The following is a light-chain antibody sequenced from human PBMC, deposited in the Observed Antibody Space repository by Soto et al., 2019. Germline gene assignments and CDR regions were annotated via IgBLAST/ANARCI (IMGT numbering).Light chain of an antibody. CDR3: QQRSNWFLT. J-gene: IGKJ4*01. CDR2: DAS. Sequence: EIVLTQSPGTLSLSPGERATLSCRASQSVSNNYLAWYQQKPGQAPRLLIYDASNRATGIPARFSGSGSGTDFTLTISSLEPEDFAVYYSQQRSNWFLTFGGGTKVDIK. CDR1: QSVSNNY. V-gene: IGKV3-11*01.